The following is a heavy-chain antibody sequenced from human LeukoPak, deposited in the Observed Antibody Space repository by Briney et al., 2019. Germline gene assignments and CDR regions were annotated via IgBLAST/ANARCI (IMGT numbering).Heavy chain of an antibody. D-gene: IGHD6-19*01. CDR1: GFTFTSSA. Sequence: ASVNVSCKASGFTFTSSAVQWVRQARGQRLEWIGWIVVGSGNTNYAQKFQERVTITRDMSTSTAYMELSSLRSEDTAVYYCAAEQWLAYDAFDIWGQGTMVTVSS. V-gene: IGHV1-58*01. CDR2: IVVGSGNT. CDR3: AAEQWLAYDAFDI. J-gene: IGHJ3*02.